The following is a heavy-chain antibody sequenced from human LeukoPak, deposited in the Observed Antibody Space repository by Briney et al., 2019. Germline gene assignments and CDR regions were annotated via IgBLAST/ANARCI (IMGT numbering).Heavy chain of an antibody. CDR1: AFIFSGHW. CDR2: IKEDGSER. D-gene: IGHD1-26*01. V-gene: IGHV3-7*03. J-gene: IGHJ4*02. CDR3: ARDKGGSYLGSWGY. Sequence: PGGSLRLSCEGSAFIFSGHWMNWVRQTPGKGLEWVASIKEDGSERQYVDSVKGRFSISRDNTEGSLFLQLNSLRAEDTAVYYCARDKGGSYLGSWGYWGQGTLVTVSS.